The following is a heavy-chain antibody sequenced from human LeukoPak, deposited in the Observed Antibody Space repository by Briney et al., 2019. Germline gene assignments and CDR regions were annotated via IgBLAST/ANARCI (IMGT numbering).Heavy chain of an antibody. CDR2: INAGNGNT. CDR3: ARDGDSDYEYYYYYGMGV. J-gene: IGHJ6*04. V-gene: IGHV1-3*01. D-gene: IGHD5-12*01. CDR1: GYTFTSYA. Sequence: ASVKVSCTASGYTFTSYAMHWVRQAPGQRLEWMGWINAGNGNTKYSQKFQGRVTITRDTAASTAYMELSSLRSEDTAAYYCARDGDSDYEYYYYYGMGVWAKGTTVTVPS.